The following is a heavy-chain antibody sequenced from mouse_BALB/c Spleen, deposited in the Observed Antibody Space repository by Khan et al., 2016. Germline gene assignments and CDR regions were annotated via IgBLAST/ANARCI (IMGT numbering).Heavy chain of an antibody. Sequence: VRLQQSGAESVKSGASVKLSCTATGFNIKDTYMYWVKQRPEQGLEWIGRIDPANGNTKYVPKFQGKATITADTSSNTAYLQLSSLTSEDTAVYYCARGLYYYGSSYYAMDYWGQGTSVTVSS. J-gene: IGHJ4*01. CDR3: ARGLYYYGSSYYAMDY. CDR1: GFNIKDTY. V-gene: IGHV14-3*02. D-gene: IGHD1-1*01. CDR2: IDPANGNT.